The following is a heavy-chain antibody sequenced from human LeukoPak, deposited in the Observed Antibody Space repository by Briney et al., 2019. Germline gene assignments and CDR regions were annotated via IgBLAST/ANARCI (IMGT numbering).Heavy chain of an antibody. CDR3: ATATIFGVVLYY. CDR1: GFTLSSYA. D-gene: IGHD3-3*01. CDR2: LGISGDYA. Sequence: GGSLRLSCVASGFTLSSYAVSWVRQAPGKGLQWVCSLGISGDYAWYADSVRGRFTISRDNSKNTLYLQMNSLRTEDTAVYYCATATIFGVVLYYWGQGTLVTVPS. J-gene: IGHJ4*02. V-gene: IGHV3-23*01.